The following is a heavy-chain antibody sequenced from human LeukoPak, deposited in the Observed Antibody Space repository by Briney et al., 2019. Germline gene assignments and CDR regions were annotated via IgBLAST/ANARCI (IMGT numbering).Heavy chain of an antibody. D-gene: IGHD5-18*01. Sequence: GESLKISCKGSGYSFTSYWIGWVRQMPGKGLEWMGMIYPGDSDTRYSPSFQGQVTISADKSISTAYLQWSSLKASDTAMYYCARSVDTAMVTSGDDALDIWGQGTMVTVSS. CDR2: IYPGDSDT. V-gene: IGHV5-51*01. CDR3: ARSVDTAMVTSGDDALDI. CDR1: GYSFTSYW. J-gene: IGHJ3*02.